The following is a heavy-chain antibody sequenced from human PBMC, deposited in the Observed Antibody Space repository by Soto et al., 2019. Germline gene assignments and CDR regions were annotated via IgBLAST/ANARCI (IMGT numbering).Heavy chain of an antibody. D-gene: IGHD2-15*01. V-gene: IGHV3-23*01. CDR3: AKPAGDCSGGSCDEGISDY. CDR2: ISGSGGST. CDR1: GFTFSSYA. Sequence: EVQLLESGGGLVQPGGSLRLSCAASGFTFSSYAMSWVRQAPGKGLEWVSAISGSGGSTYYADSVKGRFTISRDNSKNTLYLQMNSLRAEDTAVYYCAKPAGDCSGGSCDEGISDYCGQGTLVTVSS. J-gene: IGHJ4*02.